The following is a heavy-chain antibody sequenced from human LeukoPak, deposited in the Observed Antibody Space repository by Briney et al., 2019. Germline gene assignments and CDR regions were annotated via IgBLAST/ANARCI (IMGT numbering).Heavy chain of an antibody. J-gene: IGHJ6*03. CDR1: GYSISSGYY. V-gene: IGHV4-38-2*02. Sequence: SETLSLTCTVSGYSISSGYYWGWIRQPPGKGLEWIGSIYHSGSTFYNPSLKSRVTISVDTSKNQFSLKLSSVTAADTAVYYCARVSSSSWPYYYYYMDVWGKGTTVTVSS. D-gene: IGHD6-13*01. CDR3: ARVSSSSWPYYYYYMDV. CDR2: IYHSGST.